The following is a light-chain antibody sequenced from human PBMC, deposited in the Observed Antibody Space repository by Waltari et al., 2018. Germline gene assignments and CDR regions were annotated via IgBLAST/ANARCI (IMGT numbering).Light chain of an antibody. Sequence: QSALTQPASVSGSPAQSITISCTATTIDDGYYNLVSWYQPHPGKAPKLMINEGSTRPSGVSNRFSGSKSGNTASLTISGLQAEDEADYYCCSYAGSSTLLFGGGTKLTV. CDR2: EGS. V-gene: IGLV2-23*01. J-gene: IGLJ3*02. CDR1: TIDDGYYNL. CDR3: CSYAGSSTLL.